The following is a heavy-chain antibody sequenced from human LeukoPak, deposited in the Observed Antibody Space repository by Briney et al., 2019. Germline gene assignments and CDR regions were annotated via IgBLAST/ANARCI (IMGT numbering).Heavy chain of an antibody. Sequence: SETLSLTCAVYGGSFSGYYWSWLRQPPGKGLEWIGEINHSGSTNYNPSLKSRVTISVDTSKNQFSLKLSSVTAADTAVYYCARGFSGSYGGLYFDYWGQGTLVTVSS. J-gene: IGHJ4*02. D-gene: IGHD1-26*01. CDR3: ARGFSGSYGGLYFDY. V-gene: IGHV4-34*01. CDR1: GGSFSGYY. CDR2: INHSGST.